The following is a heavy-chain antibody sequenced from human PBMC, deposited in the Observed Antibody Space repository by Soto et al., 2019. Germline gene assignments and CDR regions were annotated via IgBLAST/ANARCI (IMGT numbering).Heavy chain of an antibody. CDR1: GYSFTKYH. J-gene: IGHJ4*02. D-gene: IGHD1-1*01. V-gene: IGHV1-2*02. Sequence: QVQLVQSWAEVKKPGASVKVSCNASGYSFTKYHIHWVRQAPGQGLEWMGWINPGSDVTNQAQKFQGRVTMTRDTSITTTYMELNSLTSDDTAVYYCARVAGHKNARIDTWGQGALVTVSS. CDR2: INPGSDVT. CDR3: ARVAGHKNARIDT.